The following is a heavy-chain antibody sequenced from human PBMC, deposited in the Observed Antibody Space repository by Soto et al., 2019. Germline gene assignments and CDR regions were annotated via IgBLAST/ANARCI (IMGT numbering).Heavy chain of an antibody. CDR3: ARGVLSGPDA. J-gene: IGHJ5*02. D-gene: IGHD6-19*01. CDR1: GFTLSSYE. V-gene: IGHV3-48*03. CDR2: ISSSGSTI. Sequence: EVQLVESGGGLVQPGGSLRLSCAASGFTLSSYEMNWVRQAPGKGLEWVSYISSSGSTIYYADSVKGRFTISRDNAKNSLYLQMNSLRAEDTAVYYCARGVLSGPDAWGQGTLVTVSS.